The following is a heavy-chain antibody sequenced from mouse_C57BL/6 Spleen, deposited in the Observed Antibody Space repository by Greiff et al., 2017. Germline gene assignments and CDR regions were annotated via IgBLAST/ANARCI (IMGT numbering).Heavy chain of an antibody. Sequence: QVQLQQPGAELVRPGSSVKLSCKASGYTFTSYWMHWVKQRPIQGLEWIGNIDPSDSETHYNQKFKGKAPLTVDKSSSTAYMQLSSLTSEDSAVDYCARCYSNPYYAMDYWGQGTSVTVSS. D-gene: IGHD2-5*01. CDR2: IDPSDSET. J-gene: IGHJ4*01. CDR1: GYTFTSYW. CDR3: ARCYSNPYYAMDY. V-gene: IGHV1-52*01.